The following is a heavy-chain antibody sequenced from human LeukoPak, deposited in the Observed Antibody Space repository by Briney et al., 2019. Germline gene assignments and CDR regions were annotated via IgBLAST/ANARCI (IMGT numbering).Heavy chain of an antibody. CDR1: AFTVGSNY. Sequence: PGGSLTLSCAPSAFTVGSNYMPWVRHAPEKGLEWASVIYSGGSTNDADSVKCRFTISRDNSKNTLYLQMNSLRAEDTAVYYCARDHCSGGSCYSAYWGQGTLVTVSS. V-gene: IGHV3-53*01. D-gene: IGHD2-15*01. J-gene: IGHJ4*02. CDR3: ARDHCSGGSCYSAY. CDR2: IYSGGST.